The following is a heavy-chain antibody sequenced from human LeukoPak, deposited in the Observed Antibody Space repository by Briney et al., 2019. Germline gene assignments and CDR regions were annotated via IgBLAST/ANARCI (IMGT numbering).Heavy chain of an antibody. D-gene: IGHD3-10*01. CDR3: TTDLGLTMIRGVIVS. CDR2: IKSKGDGETT. CDR1: GFAFTNAW. J-gene: IGHJ5*01. V-gene: IGHV3-15*01. Sequence: GESLRLSCAASGFAFTNAWMNWVRQAPGKGLAWVGRIKSKGDGETTDYAAPVKGRFTMSRDDSKATVYLQMDYLEAEDTAVYYCTTDLGLTMIRGVIVSWGQGALVTVSS.